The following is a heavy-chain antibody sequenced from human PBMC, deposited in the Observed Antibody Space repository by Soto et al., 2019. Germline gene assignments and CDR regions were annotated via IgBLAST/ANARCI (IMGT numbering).Heavy chain of an antibody. CDR3: AREGYCSGGSCDYYYYGMDV. CDR2: IWYDGSNK. CDR1: GFTFSSYG. D-gene: IGHD2-15*01. V-gene: IGHV3-33*01. Sequence: PGGSLRLSCAASGFTFSSYGMHWVRQAPGKGLEWVAVIWYDGSNKYYADSVKGRFTISRANSKNTLYLQMNSLRAEDTAVYYCAREGYCSGGSCDYYYYGMDVWGQGTTVTVSS. J-gene: IGHJ6*02.